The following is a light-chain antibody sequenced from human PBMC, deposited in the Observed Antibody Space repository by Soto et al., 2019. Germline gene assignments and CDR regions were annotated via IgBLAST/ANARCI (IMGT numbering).Light chain of an antibody. CDR3: QQYYSTPPYT. Sequence: DIVMTQSPDSLAVSLGERATINCKSSPSVLYSSNNKNYLAWYQKKAGQPPKLLIYWASTRESGVPDRFSGRGSGTDFTLTISSLQAEDVAVYYCQQYYSTPPYTFGQGPMLEGK. CDR1: PSVLYSSNNKNY. J-gene: IGKJ2*01. CDR2: WAS. V-gene: IGKV4-1*01.